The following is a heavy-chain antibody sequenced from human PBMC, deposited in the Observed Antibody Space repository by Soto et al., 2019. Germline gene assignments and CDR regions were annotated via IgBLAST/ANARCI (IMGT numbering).Heavy chain of an antibody. CDR2: INPIFGTA. CDR3: AREGRQFDY. CDR1: GGSLSSYA. V-gene: IGHV1-69*13. J-gene: IGHJ4*02. Sequence: SVKVSCKASGGSLSSYAISWVRQAPGQGLEWMGAINPIFGTAHYAQKFQGRVTITADELTSTAYMELTRLSSDDTAVYFCAREGRQFDYWGQGTLVTVSS.